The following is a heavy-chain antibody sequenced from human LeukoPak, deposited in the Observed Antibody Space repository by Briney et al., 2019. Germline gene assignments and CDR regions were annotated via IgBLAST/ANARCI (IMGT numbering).Heavy chain of an antibody. Sequence: PGGSLRLSCAASGFTFSSYAMSWVRQAPGKGLEWVSYISSSSSTIYYADSVKGRFTISRDNAKNSLYLQMNSLRADDTAVYYCARDRYGDYGIEDYWGQGTLVTVSS. V-gene: IGHV3-48*04. CDR1: GFTFSSYA. CDR3: ARDRYGDYGIEDY. J-gene: IGHJ4*02. D-gene: IGHD4-17*01. CDR2: ISSSSSTI.